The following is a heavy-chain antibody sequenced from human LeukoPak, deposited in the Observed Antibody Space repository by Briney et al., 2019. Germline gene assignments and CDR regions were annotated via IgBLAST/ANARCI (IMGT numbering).Heavy chain of an antibody. CDR3: ARGPDAPEGAPSFYHYMDV. D-gene: IGHD2/OR15-2a*01. Sequence: PGGSLRLSCVTSGFTFDNYAMTWVRQAPGKGLEWVSSIYGNGYSIYYADSVWGRFTLSRDNSRNTLYLEMKNLRAEDTAVYYCARGPDAPEGAPSFYHYMDVWGKGTTVSVS. J-gene: IGHJ6*03. CDR2: IYGNGYSI. CDR1: GFTFDNYA. V-gene: IGHV3-23*05.